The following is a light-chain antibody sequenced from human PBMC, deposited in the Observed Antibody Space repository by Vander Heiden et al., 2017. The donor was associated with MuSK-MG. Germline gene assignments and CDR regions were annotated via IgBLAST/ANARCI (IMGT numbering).Light chain of an antibody. CDR1: SPNIGCNI. CDR3: AAWDDSLNGVV. CDR2: SND. Sequence: QSVLTQPPSASGTPGQRVPIPCSVSSPNIGCNIVDWSQQLPGTAPKLLIYSNDQRPSGVPGRFSGSKSGTSASLAISRLQTEDEADYYCAAWDDSLNGVVFGGGTKLTVL. J-gene: IGLJ2*01. V-gene: IGLV1-44*01.